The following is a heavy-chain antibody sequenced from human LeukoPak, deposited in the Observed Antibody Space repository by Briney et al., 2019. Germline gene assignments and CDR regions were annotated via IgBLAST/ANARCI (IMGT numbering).Heavy chain of an antibody. CDR3: ARGYSGYDNPYYFDY. CDR1: GFTFSSYE. CDR2: IKQDGSEK. D-gene: IGHD5-12*01. V-gene: IGHV3-7*01. J-gene: IGHJ4*02. Sequence: PGGSLRLSCAASGFTFSSYEMNWVRQAPGKGLEWVANIKQDGSEKYYVDSVKGRFTISRDNAKNSLYLQMNSLRAEDTAVYYCARGYSGYDNPYYFDYWGQGTLVTVSS.